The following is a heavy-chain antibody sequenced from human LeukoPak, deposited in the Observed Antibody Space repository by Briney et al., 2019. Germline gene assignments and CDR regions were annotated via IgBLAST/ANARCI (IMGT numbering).Heavy chain of an antibody. J-gene: IGHJ6*02. V-gene: IGHV1-8*01. Sequence: GASVKVSCKASGYTFTSYDINWVRQATGQGLEWMGWMNPNSGNTGHAQKFQGRVTMTRNTSISTAYMELSSLRSEDTAVYYCARTDSSSLVSSYYYYYGMDVWGQGTTVTVSS. CDR3: ARTDSSSLVSSYYYYYGMDV. CDR2: MNPNSGNT. D-gene: IGHD6-13*01. CDR1: GYTFTSYD.